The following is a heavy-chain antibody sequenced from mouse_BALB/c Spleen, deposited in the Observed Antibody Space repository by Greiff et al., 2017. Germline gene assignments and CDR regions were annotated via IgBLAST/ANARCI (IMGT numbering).Heavy chain of an antibody. J-gene: IGHJ3*01. Sequence: VQLQESGPGLVAPSQCLSITCTVSGFSLTDYGVSWIRQPPGKGLEWLGVIWGGGSTYYNSALKSRLSISKDNSTSQVFLKMNSRQTDDTAMYYCAKEGLLRLPFAYWGQGTLVTVSA. D-gene: IGHD1-2*01. CDR3: AKEGLLRLPFAY. CDR1: GFSLTDYG. V-gene: IGHV2-6-5*01. CDR2: IWGGGST.